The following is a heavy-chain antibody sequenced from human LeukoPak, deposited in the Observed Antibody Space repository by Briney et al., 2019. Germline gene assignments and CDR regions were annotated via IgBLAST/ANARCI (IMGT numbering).Heavy chain of an antibody. J-gene: IGHJ4*02. CDR3: ARDWGYCSGGSCPLDY. CDR2: NWFDGSNK. CDR1: GFTFTTYG. V-gene: IGHV3-33*01. D-gene: IGHD2-15*01. Sequence: GGSLRLSCAAFGFTFTTYGMHWVRQAPGKGLEWVAGNWFDGSNKNYADSVKGRFTISRDNSKNTLYLQMNSLRAEDTAVYYCARDWGYCSGGSCPLDYWGQGSLVTVSS.